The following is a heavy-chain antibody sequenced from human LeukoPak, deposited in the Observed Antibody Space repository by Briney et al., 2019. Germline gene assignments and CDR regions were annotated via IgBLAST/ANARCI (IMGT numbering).Heavy chain of an antibody. V-gene: IGHV4-34*01. CDR3: ARHAGSYGHDAFDI. J-gene: IGHJ3*02. Sequence: SETLSLTCAVYGGSFSDYYWSWIRQPPGKGLEWIGEINHSGSTNYNPSLKSRVTISVDTSKNQFSLKLSSVTAADTAVYYCARHAGSYGHDAFDIWGQGTMVTVSS. D-gene: IGHD5-18*01. CDR1: GGSFSDYY. CDR2: INHSGST.